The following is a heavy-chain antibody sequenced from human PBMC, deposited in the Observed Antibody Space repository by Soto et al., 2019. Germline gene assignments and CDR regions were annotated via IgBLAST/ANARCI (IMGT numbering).Heavy chain of an antibody. V-gene: IGHV1-18*04. J-gene: IGHJ4*02. CDR3: ARAATGSYHSAY. Sequence: QVQLVHSGPEVKNPGASVRVSCVASGYAFTSYGVNWVRQAPGQGLEWMGWIAPHSGRTTYLPKFQGRVTMTADVSTNTAYIEVRSLKSDDTGTYFCARAATGSYHSAYWGQGTVVTVSS. D-gene: IGHD3-10*01. CDR1: GYAFTSYG. CDR2: IAPHSGRT.